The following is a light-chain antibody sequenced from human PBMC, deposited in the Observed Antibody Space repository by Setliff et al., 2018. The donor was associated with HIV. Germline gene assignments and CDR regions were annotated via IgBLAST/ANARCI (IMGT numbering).Light chain of an antibody. V-gene: IGLV2-14*03. J-gene: IGLJ1*01. CDR3: SSYTGGSTYV. CDR1: SSDVGGFNY. CDR2: DVS. Sequence: QSVLAQPASVSGSPGQSITISCTGTSSDVGGFNYVCWYQQHPGKAPKLMIYDVSNRPSGVSNRFSGSKSGNTASLTISGLQAEDGADYYCSSYTGGSTYVFGTGTKVTV.